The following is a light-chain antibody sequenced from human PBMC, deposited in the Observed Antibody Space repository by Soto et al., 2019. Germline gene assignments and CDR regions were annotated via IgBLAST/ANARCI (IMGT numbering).Light chain of an antibody. CDR3: AAWDASLNGYV. CDR1: SSNIGSHT. V-gene: IGLV1-44*01. CDR2: SNT. Sequence: QPVLTKPPSASGTPGQRVTISCSGSSSNIGSHTVHWYQQLPGTAPKLLIYSNTQRPSGVPDRFSGSKSGTSASLSISGLQSEYEADYYCAAWDASLNGYVFGTGTKVTVL. J-gene: IGLJ1*01.